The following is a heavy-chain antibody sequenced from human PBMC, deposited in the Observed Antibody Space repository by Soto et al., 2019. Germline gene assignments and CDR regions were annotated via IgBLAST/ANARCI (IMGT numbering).Heavy chain of an antibody. Sequence: EVHLLESGGDLVQRGGSLSLSCAASGFIFSNYAMSWVRQAPGRGLEWVSAISGSGATTYYPDSVKGRFTISRDNSKNTLYLQMNNLRADDTAVYYCTKGGIPRRYNIPKVDFDYWGQGSLVTVSS. CDR3: TKGGIPRRYNIPKVDFDY. CDR2: ISGSGATT. J-gene: IGHJ4*02. D-gene: IGHD1-1*01. V-gene: IGHV3-23*01. CDR1: GFIFSNYA.